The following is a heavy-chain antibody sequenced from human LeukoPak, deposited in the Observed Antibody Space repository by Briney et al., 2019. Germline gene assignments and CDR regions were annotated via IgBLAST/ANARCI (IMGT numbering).Heavy chain of an antibody. CDR2: IIPIFGTA. Sequence: SVKVSCKASGGTFSSYAISWVRQAPGQGLEWMGRIIPIFGTANYAQKFQGRVTITTDESASTAYMELSSLRSEETGVYYCARGVWSSGWYRDAFDIWGQGTMVTVSS. J-gene: IGHJ3*02. CDR3: ARGVWSSGWYRDAFDI. CDR1: GGTFSSYA. D-gene: IGHD6-19*01. V-gene: IGHV1-69*05.